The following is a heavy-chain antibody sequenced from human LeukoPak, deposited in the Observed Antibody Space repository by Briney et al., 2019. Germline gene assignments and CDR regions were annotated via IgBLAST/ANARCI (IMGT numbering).Heavy chain of an antibody. D-gene: IGHD1-26*01. Sequence: SETPSLTCTVSGGSISSSSYYWGWIRQPPGKGLEWIGSIYYSGSTYYNPSLKSRVTISVDTSKNQFSLKLSSVTAADTAVYYCARDRPIVGATSYDAFDIWGQGTMVTVSS. J-gene: IGHJ3*02. CDR2: IYYSGST. V-gene: IGHV4-39*07. CDR3: ARDRPIVGATSYDAFDI. CDR1: GGSISSSSYY.